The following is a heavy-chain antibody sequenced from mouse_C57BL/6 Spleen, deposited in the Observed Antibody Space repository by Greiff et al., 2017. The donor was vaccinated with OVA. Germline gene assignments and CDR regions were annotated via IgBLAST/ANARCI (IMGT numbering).Heavy chain of an antibody. D-gene: IGHD1-1*01. CDR2: IHPSDSDT. J-gene: IGHJ4*01. CDR1: GYTFTSYW. CDR3: ASITTVVARDAMDY. V-gene: IGHV1-74*01. Sequence: QVQLQQPGAELVKPGASVKVSCKASGYTFTSYWMHWVKQRPGQGLEWIGRIHPSDSDTNYNQKFKGKATLTGDKSSSTAYMQLSSLTSEDSAVYYGASITTVVARDAMDYWGQGTSVTVSS.